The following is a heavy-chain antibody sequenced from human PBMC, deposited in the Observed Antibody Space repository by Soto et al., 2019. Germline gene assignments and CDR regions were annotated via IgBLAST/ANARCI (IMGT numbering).Heavy chain of an antibody. D-gene: IGHD2-15*01. J-gene: IGHJ5*02. V-gene: IGHV4-30-4*01. CDR2: IYYSGST. Sequence: ASETLSLTCTVSGGSISSGDYYWSWIRQPPGKGLEWIGYIYYSGSTYYNPSLKSRVTISVDTSKNQFSLKLSSVTAADTAVYYCARSIVVVVAANWFDPWGQGTLVTVSS. CDR1: GGSISSGDYY. CDR3: ARSIVVVVAANWFDP.